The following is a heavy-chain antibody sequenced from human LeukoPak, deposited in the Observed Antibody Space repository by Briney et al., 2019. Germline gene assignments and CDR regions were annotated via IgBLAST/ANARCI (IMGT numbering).Heavy chain of an antibody. CDR1: GFTFSSYA. J-gene: IGHJ3*02. CDR3: AKGYWGSLWAFDI. D-gene: IGHD7-27*01. CDR2: ISGSGGST. Sequence: GGSLRLSCAASGFTFSSYAMSWVRQAPGKGLEWVSAISGSGGSTYYADSVKGRLTISRDNSKNTLYLQMNSLRAEDTAVYYCAKGYWGSLWAFDIWGQGTMVTVSS. V-gene: IGHV3-23*01.